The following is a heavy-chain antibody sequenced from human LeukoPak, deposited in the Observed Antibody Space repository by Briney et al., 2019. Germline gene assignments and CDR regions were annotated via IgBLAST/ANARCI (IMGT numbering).Heavy chain of an antibody. Sequence: GGSPRLSCAVSGITLSNYGMSWVRQAPGKGLEWVAGISDRGSRTNYADSVKGRFTISTDHPKNTLYLQMNSLRAEDTAVYFCAKRGVVIRVILVGFHKEAYYFDSWGQGALVTVSS. CDR3: AKRGVVIRVILVGFHKEAYYFDS. D-gene: IGHD3-22*01. J-gene: IGHJ4*02. CDR1: GITLSNYG. CDR2: ISDRGSRT. V-gene: IGHV3-23*01.